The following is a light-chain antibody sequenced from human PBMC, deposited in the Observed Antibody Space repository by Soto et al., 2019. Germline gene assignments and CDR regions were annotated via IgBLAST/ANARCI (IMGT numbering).Light chain of an antibody. CDR2: DAS. Sequence: EIVLTQSPATLSLSPGERATLSCRASQSPSGYLAWYQQRPGQAPRLLIYDASSRANGIPARFTGSGSGTDFTLTISRLEPEDFAVYYCQLYGGSPGTFGQGTKVEVK. V-gene: IGKV3-20*01. CDR3: QLYGGSPGT. J-gene: IGKJ1*01. CDR1: QSPSGY.